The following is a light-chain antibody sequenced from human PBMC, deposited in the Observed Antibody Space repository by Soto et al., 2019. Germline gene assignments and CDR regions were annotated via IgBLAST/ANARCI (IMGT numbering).Light chain of an antibody. CDR2: DAS. V-gene: IGKV1-5*01. CDR1: QSITTF. J-gene: IGKJ4*01. Sequence: QLSQSPSSLSASIGDRVTITCRASQSITTFLAWYQQKPGKAPQILIYDASKLEPGVPSRLSGGGPGTEFTLTISSLQPDDFATYYCQQYSTYPLTFGGRTKVDIK. CDR3: QQYSTYPLT.